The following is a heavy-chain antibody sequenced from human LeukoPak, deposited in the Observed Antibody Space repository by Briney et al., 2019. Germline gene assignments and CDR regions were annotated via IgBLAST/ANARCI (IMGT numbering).Heavy chain of an antibody. Sequence: SETLSLTCTVSGGSISSYYWSWIRQPAGKGLEWIGRIYTSGSTNYNPFLKSRVTMSVDTSKNQFSLKLSSVTAADTAVYYCARAPGPDSSSWELAYGMDVWGQGTTVTVSS. V-gene: IGHV4-4*07. CDR2: IYTSGST. CDR1: GGSISSYY. J-gene: IGHJ6*02. D-gene: IGHD6-13*01. CDR3: ARAPGPDSSSWELAYGMDV.